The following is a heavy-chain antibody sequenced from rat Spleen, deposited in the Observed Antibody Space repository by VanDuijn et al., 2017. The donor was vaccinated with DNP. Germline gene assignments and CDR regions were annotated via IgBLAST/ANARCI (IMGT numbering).Heavy chain of an antibody. V-gene: IGHV5S23*01. Sequence: EVRLVESGGGLVQPGRSLKLSCAASGLTFSNYGMAWVRQAPKKGLEWVATISTSGDTTYYPDSVKGRFTISRDNAKRTLYLQMDSLRSEETATYYCARPDYGYDYWGQGVMVTVSS. CDR3: ARPDYGYDY. D-gene: IGHD1-6*01. CDR2: ISTSGDTT. CDR1: GLTFSNYG. J-gene: IGHJ2*01.